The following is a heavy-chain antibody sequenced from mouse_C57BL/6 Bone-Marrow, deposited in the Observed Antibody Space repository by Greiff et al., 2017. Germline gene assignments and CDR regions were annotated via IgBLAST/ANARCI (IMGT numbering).Heavy chain of an antibody. D-gene: IGHD2-1*01. J-gene: IGHJ2*01. CDR1: GYTFTTYP. V-gene: IGHV1-47*01. CDR2: FHPYNDDT. Sequence: VQLQESGAELVKPGASVKMSCKASGYTFTTYPIEWMKQNHGKSLEWIGNFHPYNDDTKYNEKFKGKATLTVEKSSSTVYLELSSLTSDDSAVYYCARGGNYGGYYFDYWGQGTTLTVSS. CDR3: ARGGNYGGYYFDY.